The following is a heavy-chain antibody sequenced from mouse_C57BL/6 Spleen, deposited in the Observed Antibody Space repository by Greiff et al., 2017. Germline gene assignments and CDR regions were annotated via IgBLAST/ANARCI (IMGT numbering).Heavy chain of an antibody. Sequence: EVHLVEPEGGLVQPGSSMKLSCTASGFTFSDYYMAWVRQVPEKGLEWVANINYDGSSTYYLDSLKSRFIISRDNAKNILYQQMSSLKSEDTATYYCARERGLGDYAMDYWGQGTSVTVSS. CDR1: GFTFSDYY. CDR2: INYDGSST. V-gene: IGHV5-16*01. D-gene: IGHD2-14*01. J-gene: IGHJ4*01. CDR3: ARERGLGDYAMDY.